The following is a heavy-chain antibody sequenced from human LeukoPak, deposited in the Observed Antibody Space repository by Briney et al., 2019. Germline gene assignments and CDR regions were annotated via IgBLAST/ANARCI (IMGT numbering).Heavy chain of an antibody. CDR3: ARGLRTTVFDY. CDR2: IYYSGST. V-gene: IGHV4-59*01. CDR1: GGPFSGYY. J-gene: IGHJ4*02. Sequence: SETLSLTCAVYGGPFSGYYWSWIRQPPGKGLEWIGYIYYSGSTNYNPSLKSRVTISVDTSKNQFSLKLSSVTAADTAVYYCARGLRTTVFDYWGQGTLVTVSS. D-gene: IGHD4-17*01.